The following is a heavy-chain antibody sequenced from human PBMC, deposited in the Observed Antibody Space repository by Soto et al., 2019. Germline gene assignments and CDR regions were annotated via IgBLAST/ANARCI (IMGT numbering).Heavy chain of an antibody. Sequence: PGGSLRLSWAASGFKFRNYAIHWVRQAPGKGLEWLAVIWFDGSKKYYADSVKGRFTISRDNSKNTVYLDMNSLTADDSGVFYCARAHSMMILDRFDPWGHGTLVTVSS. CDR1: GFKFRNYA. CDR2: IWFDGSKK. CDR3: ARAHSMMILDRFDP. J-gene: IGHJ5*02. D-gene: IGHD3-16*01. V-gene: IGHV3-33*01.